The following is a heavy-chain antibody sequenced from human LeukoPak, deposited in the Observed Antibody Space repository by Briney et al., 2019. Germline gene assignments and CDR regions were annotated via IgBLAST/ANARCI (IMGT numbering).Heavy chain of an antibody. Sequence: ASVKVSCKVSGHTLTELSLHWVRQAPGKGLEWMGRFDPGDGKIIYAQKFQGRVTMTEDTSTETAYMEFNSLRSEDTAVYYCAAGEWEQLLDYWGQGTLVAVSS. CDR3: AAGEWEQLLDY. D-gene: IGHD5-24*01. V-gene: IGHV1-24*01. J-gene: IGHJ4*02. CDR1: GHTLTELS. CDR2: FDPGDGKI.